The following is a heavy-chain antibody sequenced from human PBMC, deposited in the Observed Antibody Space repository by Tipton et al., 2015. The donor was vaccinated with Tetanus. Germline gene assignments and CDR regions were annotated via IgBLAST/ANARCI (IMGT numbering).Heavy chain of an antibody. V-gene: IGHV4-31*03. D-gene: IGHD3-10*01. CDR2: IYYSGST. Sequence: TLSLTCTVSGGSISSGGYYWSWIRQHPGKGLEWIGYIYYSGSTYYNPSLKSRVTISVDTSKNQFSLKLSSVTAADTAVYYCARSNPKIGEDDYGMDFWGQGTTVTVSS. J-gene: IGHJ6*01. CDR3: ARSNPKIGEDDYGMDF. CDR1: GGSISSGGYY.